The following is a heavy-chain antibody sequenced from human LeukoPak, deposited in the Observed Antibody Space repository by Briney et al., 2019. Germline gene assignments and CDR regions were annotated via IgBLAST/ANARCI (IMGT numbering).Heavy chain of an antibody. Sequence: SETLSLTCAVSGAFITNSHWWSWARQPPGKGLEWIGEIYHSGTANYNPSLQSRVTMSVDKSKNQFSLKLSSVTAADTAVYYCATYFYGEYGSYYFDYWGQGTLVTVSS. J-gene: IGHJ4*02. V-gene: IGHV4-4*02. CDR3: ATYFYGEYGSYYFDY. CDR2: IYHSGTA. CDR1: GAFITNSHW. D-gene: IGHD4-17*01.